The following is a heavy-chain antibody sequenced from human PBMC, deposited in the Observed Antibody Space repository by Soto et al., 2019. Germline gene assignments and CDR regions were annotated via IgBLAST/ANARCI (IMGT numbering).Heavy chain of an antibody. V-gene: IGHV4-30-4*01. CDR1: GGSISSGDYY. CDR2: IYYSGST. Sequence: QVQLQESGPGLVKPSQTLSLTCTVSGGSISSGDYYWSWIRQPPGKGLEWIGYIYYSGSTYYNPSLQRRVTISVDTSKNQFSLKLSSVTAADTAVYYCARERPEGARLDPWGQGTLVTVSS. J-gene: IGHJ5*02. D-gene: IGHD6-6*01. CDR3: ARERPEGARLDP.